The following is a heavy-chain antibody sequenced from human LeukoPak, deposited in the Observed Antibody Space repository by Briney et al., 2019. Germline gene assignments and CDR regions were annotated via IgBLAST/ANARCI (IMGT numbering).Heavy chain of an antibody. D-gene: IGHD5-18*01. Sequence: GGSLRLSCAASGFTFSDYSMNWVRQAPGKGLEWVSYIGLSSGARYYAASVKGRFSISSDNAKNSLSLQMNSLRADDTAVYYCARDHNYAFDYWGQGILVTVSS. CDR3: ARDHNYAFDY. V-gene: IGHV3-11*04. CDR1: GFTFSDYS. CDR2: IGLSSGAR. J-gene: IGHJ4*02.